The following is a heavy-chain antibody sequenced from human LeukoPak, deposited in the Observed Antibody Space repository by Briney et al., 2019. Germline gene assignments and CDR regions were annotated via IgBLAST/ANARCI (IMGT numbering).Heavy chain of an antibody. CDR1: GFTFDDYA. CDR3: AKERAAAGTGWDAIDI. V-gene: IGHV3-9*03. Sequence: PGRSLRLSCAASGFTFDDYAMHWVRQAPGKGLEWVSGINWNSGSIGYADSVKGRFTISRDNAKNSLYLQMNSLRAEDMALYYCAKERAAAGTGWDAIDIWGQGTMVTVSS. CDR2: INWNSGSI. J-gene: IGHJ3*02. D-gene: IGHD6-13*01.